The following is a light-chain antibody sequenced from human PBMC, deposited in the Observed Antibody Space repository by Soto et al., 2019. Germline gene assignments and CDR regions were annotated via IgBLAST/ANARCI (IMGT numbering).Light chain of an antibody. CDR1: QNIGNF. CDR3: QQRTTWPPLFA. Sequence: EIVLTQSPSNMSLSPGERATLSCRASQNIGNFLAWYQHKPGQAPRLLICDASKRATGIPARFSGSGSGTDFTLTISSLEPADFAVYYCQQRTTWPPLFALGPGTRVDIK. J-gene: IGKJ3*01. V-gene: IGKV3-11*01. CDR2: DAS.